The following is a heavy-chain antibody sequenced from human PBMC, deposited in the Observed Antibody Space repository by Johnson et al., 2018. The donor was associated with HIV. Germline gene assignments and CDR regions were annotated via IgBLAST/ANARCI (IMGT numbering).Heavy chain of an antibody. Sequence: QVQLVESGGGVVQPGRSLRLSCAASGFTFSSYAMHWVRQAPGKGLEWVAVISYDGSNKYYADSVKGRFTISRDNSKNTLYLQMNSLRAEDTAVYYCARYRYYYDSSAQQAFDIWGQGTMVTVSS. V-gene: IGHV3-30*04. D-gene: IGHD3-22*01. J-gene: IGHJ3*02. CDR1: GFTFSSYA. CDR3: ARYRYYYDSSAQQAFDI. CDR2: ISYDGSNK.